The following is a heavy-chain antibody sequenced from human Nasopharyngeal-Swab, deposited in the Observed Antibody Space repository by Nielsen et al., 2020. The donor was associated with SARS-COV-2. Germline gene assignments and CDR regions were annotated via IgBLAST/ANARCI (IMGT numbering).Heavy chain of an antibody. CDR3: AKDQHKGIAVAGTSFDY. V-gene: IGHV3-15*01. Sequence: GGSLRLSCAASGFTFSNAWMSWVRQAPGKGLEWVGRIKSKTDGGTTDYAAPVKGRFTISRDDSKNTLYLQMNSLRAEDTAVYYCAKDQHKGIAVAGTSFDYWGQGTLVTVSS. CDR2: IKSKTDGGTT. CDR1: GFTFSNAW. D-gene: IGHD6-19*01. J-gene: IGHJ4*02.